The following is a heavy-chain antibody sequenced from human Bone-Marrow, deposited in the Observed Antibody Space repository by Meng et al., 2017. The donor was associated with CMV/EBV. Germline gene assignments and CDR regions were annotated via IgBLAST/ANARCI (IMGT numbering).Heavy chain of an antibody. CDR3: AKDGDRDYSSAGWFDP. Sequence: GEYLKISCAASGFTFSSYSMNWVRQAPGKGLEWVSSISRSSSYIYYADSVKGRFTISRDNAKKSLYLQMKSLRAEDTAVYYGAKDGDRDYSSAGWFDPWGQGTLVTVSS. D-gene: IGHD4-11*01. V-gene: IGHV3-21*01. CDR2: ISRSSSYI. J-gene: IGHJ5*02. CDR1: GFTFSSYS.